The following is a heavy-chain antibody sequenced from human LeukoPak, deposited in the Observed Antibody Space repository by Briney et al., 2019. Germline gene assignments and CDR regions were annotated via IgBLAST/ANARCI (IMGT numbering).Heavy chain of an antibody. J-gene: IGHJ4*02. D-gene: IGHD2-2*01. V-gene: IGHV4-59*12. CDR3: AKLGYCSSTSCQSDY. Sequence: SETLSLTCTVSGGSISSYYWSWIRQPPGKGLEWIGYIYYSGSTYYNPSLKSRVTISVDRSKNQFSLKLSSVTAADTAVYYCAKLGYCSSTSCQSDYWGQGTLVTVSS. CDR1: GGSISSYY. CDR2: IYYSGST.